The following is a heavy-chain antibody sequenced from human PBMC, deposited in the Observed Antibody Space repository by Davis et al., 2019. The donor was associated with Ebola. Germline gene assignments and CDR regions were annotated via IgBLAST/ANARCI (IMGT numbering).Heavy chain of an antibody. D-gene: IGHD3-3*01. V-gene: IGHV3-30*04. CDR1: GFTFRNYA. Sequence: GESLKISCAASGFTFRNYAMHWVRQAPGKGLEWVAVVSHSERETFYADSVKGRFLISRDNSENTLYLQMNSLTADDTAVYYCARAVFHEVLDYWGQGTPVTVSS. CDR3: ARAVFHEVLDY. J-gene: IGHJ4*02. CDR2: VSHSERET.